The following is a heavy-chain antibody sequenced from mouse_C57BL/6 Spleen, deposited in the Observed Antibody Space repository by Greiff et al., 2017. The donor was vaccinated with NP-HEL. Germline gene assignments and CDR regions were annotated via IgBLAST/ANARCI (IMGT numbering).Heavy chain of an antibody. J-gene: IGHJ2*01. D-gene: IGHD2-3*01. V-gene: IGHV5-15*01. CDR2: ISNLAYSI. CDR3: ARGGLYDGYLDY. CDR1: GFTFSDYG. Sequence: DVHLVESGGGLVQPGGSLKLSCAASGFTFSDYGMAWVRQAPRKGPEWVAFISNLAYSIYYADTVTGRFTISRENAKNTLYLEMSSLRSEDTAMYYCARGGLYDGYLDYWGQGTTLTVSS.